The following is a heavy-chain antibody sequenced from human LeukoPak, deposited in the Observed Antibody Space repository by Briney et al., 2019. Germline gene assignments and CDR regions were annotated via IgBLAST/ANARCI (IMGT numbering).Heavy chain of an antibody. CDR1: GFTFDDYA. D-gene: IGHD6-19*01. J-gene: IGHJ4*02. V-gene: IGHV3-9*01. CDR3: AKGSGIAVAGTGLDY. Sequence: PGGSLRLSCAASGFTFDDYAMHWVRQAPGKGLEWVSGISWNSGSIGYADSVKGRFTISRDNAKNSLYLQMNSLRAEDTALYYCAKGSGIAVAGTGLDYWGQGTLVTVSS. CDR2: ISWNSGSI.